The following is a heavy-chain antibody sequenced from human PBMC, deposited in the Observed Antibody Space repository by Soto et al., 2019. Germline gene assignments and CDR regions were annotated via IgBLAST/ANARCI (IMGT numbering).Heavy chain of an antibody. J-gene: IGHJ2*01. D-gene: IGHD4-17*01. CDR3: ARPDFGDYWYFDL. V-gene: IGHV1-69*08. CDR1: GGTFSSHT. Sequence: SVKVSCKASGGTFSSHTFSWVRQAPGQGLEWMGRIIPALGTATYAQKFQGRVTITADESATTVYMELNSLRSEDTAVYYCARPDFGDYWYFDLWGRGTLVTVS. CDR2: IIPALGTA.